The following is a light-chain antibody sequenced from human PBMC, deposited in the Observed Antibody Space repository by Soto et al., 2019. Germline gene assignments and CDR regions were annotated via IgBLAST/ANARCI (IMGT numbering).Light chain of an antibody. Sequence: SALTQPRSVSGSPGQSVTISCTGTSTDVGVYNYVSWYQRHPGKAPKLLVYDVNKRPSGVPDRFFASKSGNTASLTVSGLQAEDEADYYFSSYGGNNYVLFGGGTKLTVL. V-gene: IGLV2-11*01. CDR1: STDVGVYNY. CDR3: SSYGGNNYVL. CDR2: DVN. J-gene: IGLJ3*02.